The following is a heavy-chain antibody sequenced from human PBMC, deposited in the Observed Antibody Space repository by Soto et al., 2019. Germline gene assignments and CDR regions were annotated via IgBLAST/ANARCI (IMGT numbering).Heavy chain of an antibody. J-gene: IGHJ2*01. CDR2: VSISGST. V-gene: IGHV3-23*01. D-gene: IGHD5-18*01. CDR1: GFTISSYA. Sequence: GGSLRLSCAASGFTISSYAMNWVRQAPGKGLEWVSAVSISGSTYFVDSVEGRFTISRDSSKNTVYLQMHSLRAEDTAVYYCASGPDTSMGYWYFDLWGRGTLVTVSS. CDR3: ASGPDTSMGYWYFDL.